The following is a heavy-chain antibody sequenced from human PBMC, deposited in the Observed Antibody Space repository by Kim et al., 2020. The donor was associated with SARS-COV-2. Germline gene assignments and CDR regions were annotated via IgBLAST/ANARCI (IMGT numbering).Heavy chain of an antibody. J-gene: IGHJ4*02. CDR1: GFTFSSYW. Sequence: GGSLRLSCAASGFTFSSYWMHWVRQAPGKGLVWVSRINSDGSSTSYADSVKGRFTISRDNAKNTLYLQMNSLRAEDTAVYYCARDLNYDILTGYDHPFDYWGQGTLVTVSS. CDR3: ARDLNYDILTGYDHPFDY. V-gene: IGHV3-74*01. CDR2: INSDGSST. D-gene: IGHD3-9*01.